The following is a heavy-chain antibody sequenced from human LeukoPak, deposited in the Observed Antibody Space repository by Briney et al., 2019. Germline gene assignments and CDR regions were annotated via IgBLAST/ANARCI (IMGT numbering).Heavy chain of an antibody. Sequence: SQTLSLTCDVSGGSVSSGGYSWSWIRQSPGKRLEWIGYIYHTGSPFYNPSLESRVTISLDASKNQLSLNLNSVTAADTAVYHCARGSSSSWYYFDFWGQGTLVTVSS. V-gene: IGHV4-30-2*06. D-gene: IGHD2-2*01. CDR2: IYHTGSP. CDR1: GGSVSSGGYS. J-gene: IGHJ4*02. CDR3: ARGSSSSWYYFDF.